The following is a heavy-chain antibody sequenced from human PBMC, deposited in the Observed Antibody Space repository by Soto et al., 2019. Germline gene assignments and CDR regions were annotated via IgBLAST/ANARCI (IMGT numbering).Heavy chain of an antibody. D-gene: IGHD6-19*01. V-gene: IGHV3-23*01. CDR1: GFTFSSYA. J-gene: IGHJ4*02. CDR2: ISGSGGST. Sequence: GSLRLSCAASGFTFSSYAMSWVRQAPGKGLEWVSAISGSGGSTYYADSVKGRFTISRDNSKNTLYLQMNSLRAEDTAVYYCAKEAFSSGWPTNYYFDYWGQGTLVTVSS. CDR3: AKEAFSSGWPTNYYFDY.